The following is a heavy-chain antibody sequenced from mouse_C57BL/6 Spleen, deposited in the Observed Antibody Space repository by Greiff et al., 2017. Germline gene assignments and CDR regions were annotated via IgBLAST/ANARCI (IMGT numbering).Heavy chain of an antibody. Sequence: VMLVESGPELVKPGASVKISCKASGYAFSSSWMNWVKQRPGKGLEWIGRIYPGDGDTNYNGKFKGKATLTADKSSSTAYIQLSSLTSEDSAVYFCASDGYYAMDYWGQGTSVTVSS. D-gene: IGHD2-3*01. CDR2: IYPGDGDT. CDR3: ASDGYYAMDY. V-gene: IGHV1-82*01. J-gene: IGHJ4*01. CDR1: GYAFSSSW.